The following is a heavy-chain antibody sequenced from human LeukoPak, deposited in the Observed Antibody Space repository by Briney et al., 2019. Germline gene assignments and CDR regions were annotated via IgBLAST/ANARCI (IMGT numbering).Heavy chain of an antibody. CDR3: ARRSSSQPPNY. D-gene: IGHD6-13*01. V-gene: IGHV4-39*01. Sequence: SETLSLTCTVSGGSISSSSYFWSWIRQPPGKGLEWVGSMSYSGSTYYNPSLKSRVTISVDTSKNQFSLKLSSVTAADTAVYYCARRSSSQPPNYWGQGTLVTVS. CDR2: MSYSGST. J-gene: IGHJ4*02. CDR1: GGSISSSSYF.